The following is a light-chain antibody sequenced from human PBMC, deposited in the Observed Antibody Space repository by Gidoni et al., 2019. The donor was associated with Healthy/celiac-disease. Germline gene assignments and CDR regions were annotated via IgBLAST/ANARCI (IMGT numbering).Light chain of an antibody. CDR3: QQYYSYPQFT. J-gene: IGKJ3*01. V-gene: IGKV1-8*01. CDR2: AAS. Sequence: IPIIQSPSSFSASTGDRVTITCRASQRISSYLAWYQQKPGKAPKLLIYAASTLQSGVPSRFSGSGSGTDFTLTISCLQSEDFATYYCQQYYSYPQFTFGPGTKVDIK. CDR1: QRISSY.